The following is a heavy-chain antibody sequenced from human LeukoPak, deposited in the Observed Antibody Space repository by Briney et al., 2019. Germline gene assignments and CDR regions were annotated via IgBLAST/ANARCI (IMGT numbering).Heavy chain of an antibody. CDR2: INPNSGGT. CDR3: ARLLAYYDSSGYYAYYFDY. J-gene: IGHJ4*02. Sequence: ASVKVSCKASGYTFTGYYMHWVRQAPGQGLEWMGWINPNSGGTNYAQKFQGRVTMTRDTSISTAYMELSRLRSDDTAVYYCARLLAYYDSSGYYAYYFDYWGQGTQVTVSS. CDR1: GYTFTGYY. D-gene: IGHD3-22*01. V-gene: IGHV1-2*02.